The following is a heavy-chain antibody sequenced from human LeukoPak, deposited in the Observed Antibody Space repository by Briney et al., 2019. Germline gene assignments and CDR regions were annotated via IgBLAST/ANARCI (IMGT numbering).Heavy chain of an antibody. CDR1: GFTFSSYA. D-gene: IGHD3-10*01. V-gene: IGHV3-30-3*01. CDR2: ISYDGSNK. CDR3: ARDRMVRGVNIGWFDP. Sequence: GRSLRLSCAASGFTFSSYAMHWVRQAPGKGLEWVAVISYDGSNKYYADSVKGRFTISRDNSKNTLYPQMNSLRAEDTAVYYCARDRMVRGVNIGWFDPWGQGTLVTVSS. J-gene: IGHJ5*02.